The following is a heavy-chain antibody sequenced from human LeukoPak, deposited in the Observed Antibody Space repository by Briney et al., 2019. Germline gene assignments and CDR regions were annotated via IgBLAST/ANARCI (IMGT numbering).Heavy chain of an antibody. CDR2: ISYDGSNK. CDR1: GFTFSSYA. Sequence: GGSLRLSCAASGFTFSSYAMHWVRQAPGKGLEWVAVISYDGSNKYYADSVKGRFTISRDNSKNTLYLQMNSLRAEDTAGYYCARAYGSGSYYNWGQGTLVTVSS. D-gene: IGHD3-10*01. CDR3: ARAYGSGSYYN. V-gene: IGHV3-30*04. J-gene: IGHJ4*02.